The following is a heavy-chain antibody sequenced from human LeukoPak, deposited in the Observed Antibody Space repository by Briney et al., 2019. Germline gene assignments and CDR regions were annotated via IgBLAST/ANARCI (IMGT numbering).Heavy chain of an antibody. CDR1: GFPFSNYW. CDR3: ARDVVPAAIGYYFDY. D-gene: IGHD2-2*02. J-gene: IGHJ4*02. V-gene: IGHV3-74*01. CDR2: VYKDGSIT. Sequence: GGSLRLSCAASGFPFSNYWMHWVRQAPGKGPEWVARVYKDGSITNYADSVKGRFTISRDNAKNSVYLQMSSLRAEDTTVYYCARDVVPAAIGYYFDYWGQGTLVTVSS.